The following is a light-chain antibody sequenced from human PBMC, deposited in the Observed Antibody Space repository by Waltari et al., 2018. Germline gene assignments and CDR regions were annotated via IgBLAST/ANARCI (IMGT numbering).Light chain of an antibody. CDR1: SSNIGSNY. V-gene: IGLV1-47*01. CDR3: AAWDDSLSGPV. Sequence: QSVLTQPPSASGTPGQRVTISCSGSSSNIGSNYVYWYQQLPGTAPKLLIYRNNQRHSGVPDRFSGSKSGTSASLVISGLRSEDEADYYCAAWDDSLSGPVFGGGTKLTVL. J-gene: IGLJ2*01. CDR2: RNN.